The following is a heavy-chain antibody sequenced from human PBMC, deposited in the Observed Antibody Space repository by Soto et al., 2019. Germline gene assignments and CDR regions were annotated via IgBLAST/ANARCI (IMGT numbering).Heavy chain of an antibody. J-gene: IGHJ5*02. Sequence: EGQLVESGGGLVQPGGSLRLSCEASGLTFSSYWMTWVRQAPGKGLEWVADIKPDGSEKYYVDSVEGRFTISRDNAKNSTYLEMNSLRVEDTAVYYWARSITTLGVVTISDDNWFDPWGQGTPVTVSS. V-gene: IGHV3-7*03. CDR1: GLTFSSYW. CDR3: ARSITTLGVVTISDDNWFDP. CDR2: IKPDGSEK. D-gene: IGHD3-3*01.